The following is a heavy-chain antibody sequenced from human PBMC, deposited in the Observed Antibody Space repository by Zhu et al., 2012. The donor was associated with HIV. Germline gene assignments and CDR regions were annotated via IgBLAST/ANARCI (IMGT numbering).Heavy chain of an antibody. CDR2: ITGTGYKT. Sequence: QLLESGGGLVQPGGSLRLSCAASGFTFRSYAINWVRQAPGKGLEWVSAITGTGYKTYYADSVKGRFTISRDNSKNTVYLQMNSLRAEDSAFYFCAKIITLPVMVTAMRGVGDYWGRGNPGHRLL. V-gene: IGHV3-23*01. J-gene: IGHJ4*02. CDR1: GFTFRSYA. CDR3: AKIITLPVMVTAMRGVGDY. D-gene: IGHD2-21*02.